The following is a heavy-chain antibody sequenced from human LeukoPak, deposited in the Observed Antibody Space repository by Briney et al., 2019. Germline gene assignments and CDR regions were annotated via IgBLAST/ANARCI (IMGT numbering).Heavy chain of an antibody. CDR3: AHPSAGDYDAFDI. V-gene: IGHV4-30-4*01. CDR2: IYYSGST. Sequence: KASETLSHTCTVSGGSISSGDYYWSWIRQPPGKGLEWIGYIYYSGSTYYNPSLKSRVTISVDTSKNQFSLKLSSVTAADTAVYYCAHPSAGDYDAFDIWGQGTMVTVSS. J-gene: IGHJ3*02. D-gene: IGHD4-17*01. CDR1: GGSISSGDYY.